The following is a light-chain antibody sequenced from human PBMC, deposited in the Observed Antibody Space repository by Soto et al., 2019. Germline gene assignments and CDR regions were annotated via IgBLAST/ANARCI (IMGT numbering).Light chain of an antibody. CDR1: SGHSNYA. CDR3: QTWGTGSAFVV. V-gene: IGLV4-69*01. Sequence: QPVLTQSPSASASLGASVKLTCTLSSGHSNYAIAWHQQQPEKGPRYLMKVNSGGSHIKGDGIPDRFSGSSSGAERYLFIASLQSEDEADYSVQTWGTGSAFVVFGGVTHLTVL. CDR2: VNSGGSH. J-gene: IGLJ7*01.